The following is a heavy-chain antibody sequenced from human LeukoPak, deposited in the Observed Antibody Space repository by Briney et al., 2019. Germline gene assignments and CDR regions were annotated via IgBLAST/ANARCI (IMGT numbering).Heavy chain of an antibody. J-gene: IGHJ4*02. CDR3: ARGRRWLQFLFDY. D-gene: IGHD5-24*01. CDR2: IFYTGST. V-gene: IGHV4-59*01. CDR1: GGSMRNYY. Sequence: SETLPLTCSVSGGSMRNYYWNWIRQSPGRGLEWIGNIFYTGSTDCSPSLKSRVAMSVDTSRNQFSLKLSSVTAADTAVYYCARGRRWLQFLFDYWGQGTQVTVSS.